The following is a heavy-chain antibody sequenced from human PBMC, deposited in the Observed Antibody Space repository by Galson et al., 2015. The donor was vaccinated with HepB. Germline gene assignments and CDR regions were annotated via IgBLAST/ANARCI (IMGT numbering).Heavy chain of an antibody. J-gene: IGHJ4*02. D-gene: IGHD2-2*01. CDR3: ARVPAGIDY. V-gene: IGHV3-21*01. Sequence: SLRLSCAASGFTFSSYSMNWVRQAPGKGLEWVSSISSSSSYIYYADSMKGRFTISRDNAKNSLYLQMNSLRAEDTAVYYCARVPAGIDYWGQGTLVTVSS. CDR2: ISSSSSYI. CDR1: GFTFSSYS.